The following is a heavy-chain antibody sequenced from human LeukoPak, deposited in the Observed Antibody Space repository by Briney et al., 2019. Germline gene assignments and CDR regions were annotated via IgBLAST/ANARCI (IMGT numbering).Heavy chain of an antibody. CDR3: ACSPIGSGSYSGDYYYYYYMDV. V-gene: IGHV1-69*13. J-gene: IGHJ6*03. CDR1: GGTFSSYA. D-gene: IGHD3-10*01. CDR2: IIPIFGTA. Sequence: ASVKVSCKASGGTFSSYAISWVRQAPGQGLEWMGGIIPIFGTANYAQKFQGRVTITADESTSTAYMELSSLRSEDTAVYYCACSPIGSGSYSGDYYYYYYMDVWGKGTTVTISS.